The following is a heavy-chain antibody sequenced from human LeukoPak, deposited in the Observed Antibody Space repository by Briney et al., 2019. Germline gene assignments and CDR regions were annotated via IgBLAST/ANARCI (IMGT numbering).Heavy chain of an antibody. V-gene: IGHV1-46*01. CDR2: INPGGGST. J-gene: IGHJ4*02. Sequence: GASVTVSCKASGYTFTSYYMHWVRQAPGQGLEWMGIINPGGGSTSYAQKFQGRVTMTRDTSTSTVYMELSSLRSEDTAVYYCARVQEANYFDYWGQGTLVTVSS. CDR3: ARVQEANYFDY. CDR1: GYTFTSYY.